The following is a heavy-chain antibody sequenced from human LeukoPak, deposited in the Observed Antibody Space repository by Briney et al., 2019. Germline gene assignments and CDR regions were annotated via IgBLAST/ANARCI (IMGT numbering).Heavy chain of an antibody. D-gene: IGHD2-21*02. V-gene: IGHV1-18*01. CDR1: GYTFTSYG. CDR3: ARGVLLAYCGGDCYSDFDY. J-gene: IGHJ4*02. Sequence: ASVKVSCKASGYTFTSYGSSWVRQAPGQGLEWMSWISAYNGNTNYAQKLQGRVTMTTDTSTSTAYMELRSLRSDDTAVYYCARGVLLAYCGGDCYSDFDYWGQGTLVTVSS. CDR2: ISAYNGNT.